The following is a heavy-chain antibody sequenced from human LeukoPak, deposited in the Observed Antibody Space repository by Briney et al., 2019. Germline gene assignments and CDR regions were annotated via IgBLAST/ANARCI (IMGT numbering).Heavy chain of an antibody. CDR3: AKNLHWNHAEYSQH. V-gene: IGHV3-23*01. Sequence: GGSLRLSCAASGFTFSSYAMSWVRQAPGKGLEWVSGMSGSGGSTYYADSVKGRFTISRDNSKNTLYLQMNSLRAEDTAVYYCAKNLHWNHAEYSQHWGQGTLVTVSS. J-gene: IGHJ1*01. CDR1: GFTFSSYA. CDR2: MSGSGGST. D-gene: IGHD1-1*01.